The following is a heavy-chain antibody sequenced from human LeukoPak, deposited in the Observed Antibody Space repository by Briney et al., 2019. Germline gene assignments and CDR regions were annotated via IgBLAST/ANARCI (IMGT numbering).Heavy chain of an antibody. CDR1: GLTFSSYS. J-gene: IGHJ4*02. V-gene: IGHV3-21*04. Sequence: GGSLRLSRAASGLTFSSYSINWVRRAPGKGLEWVSSLSGSSSSISYADSVKGRFTISRDNAKKSLYLKMNSLRAEDTAVYYCARDGARYSSSPTNFDYWGQGTLVTVSS. CDR3: ARDGARYSSSPTNFDY. D-gene: IGHD6-13*01. CDR2: LSGSSSSI.